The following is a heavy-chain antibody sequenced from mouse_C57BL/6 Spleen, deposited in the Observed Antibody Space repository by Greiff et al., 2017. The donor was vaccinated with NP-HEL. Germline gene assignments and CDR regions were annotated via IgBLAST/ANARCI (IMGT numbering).Heavy chain of an antibody. D-gene: IGHD1-1*01. J-gene: IGHJ4*01. CDR3: AKGSGVTTVVADYAMDY. V-gene: IGHV1-69*01. CDR1: GYTFTSYW. Sequence: QVQLQQPGAELVMPGASVKLSCKASGYTFTSYWMHWVKQRPGQGLEWIGEIDPSDSYTNYNQQFKGKSTLTVDKSSSTAYMQLSSLTSEDSAVYYCAKGSGVTTVVADYAMDYWGQGTSVTVSS. CDR2: IDPSDSYT.